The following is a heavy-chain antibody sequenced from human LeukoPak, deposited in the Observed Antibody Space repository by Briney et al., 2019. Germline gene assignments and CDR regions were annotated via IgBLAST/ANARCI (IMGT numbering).Heavy chain of an antibody. D-gene: IGHD1-26*01. Sequence: ASVKVSCKASGYTFTSYYMHWLRQAPGQGLEWMGIINPSGGSTSYAQKFQGRVTMTRDTSTSTVYMELSSLRSEDTAVYYCARKVGATWGDYYFDYWGQGTLVTVSS. J-gene: IGHJ4*02. CDR3: ARKVGATWGDYYFDY. V-gene: IGHV1-46*03. CDR2: INPSGGST. CDR1: GYTFTSYY.